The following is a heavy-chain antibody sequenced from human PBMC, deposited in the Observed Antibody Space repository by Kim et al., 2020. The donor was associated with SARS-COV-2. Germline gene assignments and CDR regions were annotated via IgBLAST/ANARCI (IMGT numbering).Heavy chain of an antibody. V-gene: IGHV3-30*01. CDR3: ARDGGGYFDL. J-gene: IGHJ2*01. D-gene: IGHD3-10*01. CDR2: NK. Sequence: NKYTADSGRGQFTISRDNSKNTLYLKMNSLRAEDTAVYYCARDGGGYFDLWGRGTLVTVSS.